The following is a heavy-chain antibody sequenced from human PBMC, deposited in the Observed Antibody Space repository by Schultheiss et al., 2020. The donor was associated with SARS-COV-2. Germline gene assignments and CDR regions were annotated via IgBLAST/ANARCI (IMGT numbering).Heavy chain of an antibody. CDR3: ARVPEAWDIVVVVAGGFDY. V-gene: IGHV1-18*04. CDR1: GYSFSTYA. CDR2: INAYSGNT. D-gene: IGHD2-15*01. Sequence: ASVKVSCKTSGYSFSTYAISWMRQAPGQGLEWMAWINAYSGNTNYAQKFQGRVTVTTDTSTSTASMELRSLTSADTAVYYCARVPEAWDIVVVVAGGFDYWGQGTLVTVSS. J-gene: IGHJ4*02.